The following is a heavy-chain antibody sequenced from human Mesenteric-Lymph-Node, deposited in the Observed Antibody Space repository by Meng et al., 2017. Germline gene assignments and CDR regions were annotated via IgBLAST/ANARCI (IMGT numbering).Heavy chain of an antibody. V-gene: IGHV3-21*01. D-gene: IGHD3-16*02. CDR1: GFTFSSYS. Sequence: GELGQCGAGLKKPGSSVKVSCKVFGFTFSSYSMNWVRQAPGKGLEWVSSISSSSSYIYYADSVKGRFTISRDNAKNSLYLQMNSLRAEDTAVYYCARAGYVWGSYRLEPNFDYWGQGTLVTVSS. CDR2: ISSSSSYI. CDR3: ARAGYVWGSYRLEPNFDY. J-gene: IGHJ4*02.